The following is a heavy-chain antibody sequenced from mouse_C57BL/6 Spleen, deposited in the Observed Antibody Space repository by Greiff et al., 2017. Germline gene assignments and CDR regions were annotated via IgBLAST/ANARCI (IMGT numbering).Heavy chain of an antibody. J-gene: IGHJ2*01. Sequence: VQLQQSGPELVKPGASVKISCKASGYSFTSYYIHWVKQRPGQGLEWIGWIYPGSGNTKYNEKFKGKATLTADTSSSTAYMQLSSLTSEDSAVYYCARSSGPYYFDYWGQGTTRTVSS. CDR1: GYSFTSYY. CDR2: IYPGSGNT. D-gene: IGHD3-2*02. V-gene: IGHV1-66*01. CDR3: ARSSGPYYFDY.